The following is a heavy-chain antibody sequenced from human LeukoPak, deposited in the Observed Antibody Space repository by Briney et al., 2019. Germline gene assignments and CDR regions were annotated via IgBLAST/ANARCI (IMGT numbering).Heavy chain of an antibody. V-gene: IGHV3-33*01. Sequence: GGSLRLSCAASGFTFSNHGMHWVRQAPGKGLEWVAVIWYDGSKKLYADSVKGRFTISRDDSTNTLYLQMNSLRAEDTAVYYCAREASGYYRDFWGQGTLVTVSS. D-gene: IGHD3-3*01. CDR2: IWYDGSKK. J-gene: IGHJ4*02. CDR3: AREASGYYRDF. CDR1: GFTFSNHG.